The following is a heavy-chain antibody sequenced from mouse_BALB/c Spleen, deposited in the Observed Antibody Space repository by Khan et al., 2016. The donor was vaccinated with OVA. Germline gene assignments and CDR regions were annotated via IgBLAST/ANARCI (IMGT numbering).Heavy chain of an antibody. V-gene: IGHV2-6-1*01. D-gene: IGHD2-10*01. CDR1: GFSLTNYG. Sequence: QMQLEESGPGLAAPSQSLSITCTISGFSLTNYGVHWVRQPPGKGLEWLAVIWSDGSTTYNSALKSRLTITKDKSQSQVFLKMNSLQTDDTAIYFCARQPYYHYNIMDYWGQGTSVTVSS. J-gene: IGHJ4*01. CDR3: ARQPYYHYNIMDY. CDR2: IWSDGST.